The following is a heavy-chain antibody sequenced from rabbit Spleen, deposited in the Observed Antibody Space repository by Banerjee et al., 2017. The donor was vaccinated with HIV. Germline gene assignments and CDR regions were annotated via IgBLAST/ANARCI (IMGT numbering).Heavy chain of an antibody. J-gene: IGHJ4*01. Sequence: QSLEESGGGLVQPEGSLTLTCKASGFSLSNNYAMCWVRQAPGKGLEWIGCIGTTSGSTFYASWAKGRFTISKTSTTVTLQMTSLTAADTATYFCARWAAGSGGWYTFNLWGPGTLVTVS. D-gene: IGHD1-1*01. CDR2: IGTTSGST. CDR3: ARWAAGSGGWYTFNL. CDR1: GFSLSNNYA. V-gene: IGHV1S40*01.